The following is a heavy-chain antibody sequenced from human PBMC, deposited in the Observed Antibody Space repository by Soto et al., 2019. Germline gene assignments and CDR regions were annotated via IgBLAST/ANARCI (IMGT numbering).Heavy chain of an antibody. CDR2: ISYDGSNK. V-gene: IGHV3-30-3*01. Sequence: PGGSLRLSCAASGFTFSSYAMHWVRQAPGKGLEWVAVISYDGSNKYYADSVKGRFTISRDNSKNTLYLQMNSLRAEDTAVYYCARDSRAAFSPTPDYWGQGTLVTVSS. D-gene: IGHD6-13*01. J-gene: IGHJ4*02. CDR1: GFTFSSYA. CDR3: ARDSRAAFSPTPDY.